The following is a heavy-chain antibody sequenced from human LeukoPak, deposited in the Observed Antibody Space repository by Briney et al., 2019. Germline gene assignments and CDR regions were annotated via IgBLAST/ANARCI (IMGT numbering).Heavy chain of an antibody. CDR2: ISAYNGNT. D-gene: IGHD3-10*01. Sequence: ASVKVSCKASGYTFTSYGISWVRQAPGQGLEWMGWISAYNGNTNYAQKLQGRVTMTTDTSTSTAYMELRSLRSDDTAVYYCARAGYYYGSGSYAFDIWGQGTMVTVSS. CDR3: ARAGYYYGSGSYAFDI. CDR1: GYTFTSYG. J-gene: IGHJ3*02. V-gene: IGHV1-18*01.